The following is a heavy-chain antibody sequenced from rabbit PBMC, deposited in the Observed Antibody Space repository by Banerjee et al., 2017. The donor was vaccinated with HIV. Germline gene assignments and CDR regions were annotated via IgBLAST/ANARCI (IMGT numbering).Heavy chain of an antibody. CDR2: IYTGSGST. V-gene: IGHV1S40*01. D-gene: IGHD1-1*01. J-gene: IGHJ4*01. CDR1: GFSFSSGYY. CDR3: ARGGYVLYGVVTVMDL. Sequence: QQLVESGGDLVKPGASLTLTCTASGFSFSSGYYMCWVRQAPGKGLEWIGCIYTGSGSTYYASWAKGRFTISKTSSTTVTLQMTSLTAADTATYLCARGGYVLYGVVTVMDLWGPGTLVTVS.